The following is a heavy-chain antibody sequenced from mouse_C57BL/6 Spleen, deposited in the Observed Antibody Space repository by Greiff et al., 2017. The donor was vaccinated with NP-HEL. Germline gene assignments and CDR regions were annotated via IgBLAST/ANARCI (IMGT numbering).Heavy chain of an antibody. D-gene: IGHD1-1*01. CDR1: GYTFTDYN. CDR2: INPNNGGT. V-gene: IGHV1-18*01. Sequence: EVQLQESGPELVKPGASVKIPCKASGYTFTDYNMDWVKQSHGKSLEWIGDINPNNGGTIYNQKFKGKATLTVAKSSSTAYMELRSLTSEDTAVYYCVTDYYGSSYGYFDVWGTGTTVTVSS. CDR3: VTDYYGSSYGYFDV. J-gene: IGHJ1*03.